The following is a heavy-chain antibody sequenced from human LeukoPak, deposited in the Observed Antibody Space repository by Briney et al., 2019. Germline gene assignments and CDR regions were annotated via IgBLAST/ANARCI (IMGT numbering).Heavy chain of an antibody. CDR3: ARGIVVVTATHFDY. CDR2: INPNSGGT. V-gene: IGHV1-2*06. D-gene: IGHD2-21*02. J-gene: IGHJ4*02. Sequence: ASVTASCTASGYTFTGYYMHWVRQAPGQGLEWMGRINPNSGGTNYAQKFQGRVTMTRDTSISTAYMELSRLRSDDTAVYYCARGIVVVTATHFDYWGQGTLVTVSS. CDR1: GYTFTGYY.